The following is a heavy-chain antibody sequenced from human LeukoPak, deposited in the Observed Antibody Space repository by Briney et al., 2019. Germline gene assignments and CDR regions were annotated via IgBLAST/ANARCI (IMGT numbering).Heavy chain of an antibody. J-gene: IGHJ4*02. CDR1: GYTLTGYY. V-gene: IGHV1-2*06. Sequence: GASVKVSCKASGYTLTGYYMHWVRQAPGQGLEWMGRINPNSGGTNYAQKFQGRVTMTRDTSISTAYMELSRLRSDDTAVYYCARWITMIVGGHYFDYWGQGTLVTVSS. D-gene: IGHD3-22*01. CDR3: ARWITMIVGGHYFDY. CDR2: INPNSGGT.